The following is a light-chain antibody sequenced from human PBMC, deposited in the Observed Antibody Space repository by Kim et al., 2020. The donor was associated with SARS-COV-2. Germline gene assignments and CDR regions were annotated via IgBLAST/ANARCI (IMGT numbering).Light chain of an antibody. CDR3: QVWDNTSDQVV. CDR2: YDS. CDR1: NIGSKS. Sequence: APGVRGRVTCGGENIGSKSFHWYQQTPGRGPVMVVSYDSDRPSGIPERFSGSNSGNTATLIIRRVEAGDEADYYCQVWDNTSDQVVFGGGTQLTVL. V-gene: IGLV3-21*02. J-gene: IGLJ2*01.